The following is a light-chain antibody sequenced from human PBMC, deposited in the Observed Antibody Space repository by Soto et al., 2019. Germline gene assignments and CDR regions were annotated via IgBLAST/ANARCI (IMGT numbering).Light chain of an antibody. Sequence: IQLTQTPSSLSASVGDRVTITCRASQSISSYLNWYQQKPGKAPKLLIYAASSLQSGVPSRFSGSGSGTEFTLTISSLQPDDFATYYCLQHNSYPLTFGGGTKVDIK. CDR1: QSISSY. CDR3: LQHNSYPLT. J-gene: IGKJ4*01. V-gene: IGKV1-17*01. CDR2: AAS.